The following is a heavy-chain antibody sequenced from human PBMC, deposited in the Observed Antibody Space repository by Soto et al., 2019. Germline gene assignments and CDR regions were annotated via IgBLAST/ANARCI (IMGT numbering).Heavy chain of an antibody. Sequence: SETLSLTCTVSGASINSGGYYWNWIRQHPGKGLEWIGYIYYSGSTYYNPSLKSRVTISRDTSKNQFSLKLGSVTAADTAVYYCAGDVSGYDAFDFWGQGTVVTVSS. CDR3: AGDVSGYDAFDF. D-gene: IGHD2-2*03. CDR2: IYYSGST. CDR1: GASINSGGYY. V-gene: IGHV4-31*03. J-gene: IGHJ3*01.